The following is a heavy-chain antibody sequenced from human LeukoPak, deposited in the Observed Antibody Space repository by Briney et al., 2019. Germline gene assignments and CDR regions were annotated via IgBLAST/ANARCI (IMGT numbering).Heavy chain of an antibody. V-gene: IGHV1-46*01. CDR2: INPTGGST. J-gene: IGHJ4*02. D-gene: IGHD3-22*01. Sequence: ASVKVSCKASGYTFTSYYMHWVRQAPGQGLEWMGLINPTGGSTGYAQKFQGRVTMTRDMSTSTDYMELRSLRSDDTAVYYCARKYYDSSGEFDYWGQGTLVTVSS. CDR3: ARKYYDSSGEFDY. CDR1: GYTFTSYY.